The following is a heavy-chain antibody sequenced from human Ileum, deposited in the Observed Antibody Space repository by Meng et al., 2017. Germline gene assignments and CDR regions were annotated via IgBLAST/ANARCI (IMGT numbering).Heavy chain of an antibody. CDR1: GGSISSGSYY. CDR3: ATGVDWAKSGNI. V-gene: IGHV4-61*02. Sequence: QAYLAESGPRLVKPAQTLSLTCTVSGGSISSGSYYWSWIRQPAGKGLEWIGRIYTSGSTNYNPSLKSRVTISVDTSKNQFSVTLSSVSAADTAVYYCATGVDWAKSGNIWGQGTLVTVSS. CDR2: IYTSGST. D-gene: IGHD3-9*01. J-gene: IGHJ4*02.